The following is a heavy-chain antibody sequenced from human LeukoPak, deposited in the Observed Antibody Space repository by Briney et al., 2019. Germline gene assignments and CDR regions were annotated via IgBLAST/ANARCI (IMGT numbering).Heavy chain of an antibody. J-gene: IGHJ4*02. D-gene: IGHD6-19*01. V-gene: IGHV3-30*03. CDR1: GFTLSRYG. CDR2: ISYDGSNE. CDR3: ASAPPWGWADYFDF. Sequence: PGGSLRLSCAASGFTLSRYGMHWVRQAPGKGLEWVAVISYDGSNENYVDSVKGRFTISRDNSKNTLYLQMNSLRREDTAVYYCASAPPWGWADYFDFWGQGILVTVSS.